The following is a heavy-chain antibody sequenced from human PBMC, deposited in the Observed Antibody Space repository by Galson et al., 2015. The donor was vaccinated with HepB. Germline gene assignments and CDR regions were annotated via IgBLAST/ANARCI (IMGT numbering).Heavy chain of an antibody. D-gene: IGHD3-22*01. Sequence: SVKVSCKASGYTFTSYGISWARQAPGQGLEWMGGIIPIFGTANYAQKFQGRVTITADESTSTAYMELSSLGSEDTAVYYCASRDYYDSSGPLDYYYMDVWGKGTTVTVSS. V-gene: IGHV1-69*13. CDR3: ASRDYYDSSGPLDYYYMDV. CDR1: GYTFTSYG. J-gene: IGHJ6*03. CDR2: IIPIFGTA.